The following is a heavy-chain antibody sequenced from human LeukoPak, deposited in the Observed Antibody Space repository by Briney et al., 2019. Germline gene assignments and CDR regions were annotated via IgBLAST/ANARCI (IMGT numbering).Heavy chain of an antibody. CDR1: GFTFSSYG. D-gene: IGHD1-26*01. CDR2: ISYDGSNK. Sequence: GRSLRLSCAASGFTFSSYGMHWVRQAPGKGLEWVAVISYDGSNKYYADSVKGRFTISRDNSKNTLYLQMNSLRAEDTAAYYCAKSWRVRGCYYPPYYGMDVWGQGTTVTVSS. V-gene: IGHV3-30*18. J-gene: IGHJ6*02. CDR3: AKSWRVRGCYYPPYYGMDV.